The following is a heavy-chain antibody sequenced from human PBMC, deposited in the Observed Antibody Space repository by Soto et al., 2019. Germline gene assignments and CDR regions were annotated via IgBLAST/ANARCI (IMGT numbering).Heavy chain of an antibody. Sequence: VSVKVSCKVSGYTLTELSMHWVRQAPGKGLEWMGWFDPEDGETKYAQKFQGRVTMTRDTSASTAYMELSSLRSEDTAVHYCASSAVAGSNYYYGMDVWGQGTTVTVSS. J-gene: IGHJ6*02. CDR3: ASSAVAGSNYYYGMDV. CDR2: FDPEDGET. D-gene: IGHD6-19*01. CDR1: GYTLTELS. V-gene: IGHV1-24*01.